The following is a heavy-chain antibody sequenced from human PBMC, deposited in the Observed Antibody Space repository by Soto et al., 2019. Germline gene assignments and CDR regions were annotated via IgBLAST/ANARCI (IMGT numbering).Heavy chain of an antibody. CDR3: ARSNWNFPFEY. V-gene: IGHV4-59*01. J-gene: IGHJ4*02. D-gene: IGHD1-7*01. CDR2: IYYTGTT. Sequence: QVQLEESGPRLVKPSETLSLTCTISGGSISSFYWNWIRQAPGQGLEWIGYIYYTGTTNYNPSLKSRITMSLDTSKDQFSLNLTSVTAADTAVYYCARSNWNFPFEYWGQGTLVTVSS. CDR1: GGSISSFY.